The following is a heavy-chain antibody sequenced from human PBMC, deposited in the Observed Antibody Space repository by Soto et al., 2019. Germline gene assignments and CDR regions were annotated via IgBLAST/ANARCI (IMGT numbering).Heavy chain of an antibody. CDR2: INHSGDT. J-gene: IGHJ3*02. Sequence: QVQLQQWGAGLLRPSETLSLTCAVYGGSFSAYYWTWIRQPPGKGLEWIGDINHSGDTNYNPSLRSRVTISVGTSKNQFSLKLSSVTAADTAVYSCARVIDLLTVWYAFDIWGQGTMVTVSS. D-gene: IGHD3-16*01. CDR3: ARVIDLLTVWYAFDI. CDR1: GGSFSAYY. V-gene: IGHV4-34*01.